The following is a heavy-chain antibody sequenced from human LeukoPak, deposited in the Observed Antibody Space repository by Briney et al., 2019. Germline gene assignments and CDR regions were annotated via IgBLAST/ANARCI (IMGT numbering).Heavy chain of an antibody. CDR1: GFPFSSYW. Sequence: PGESLRLSCVVSGFPFSSYWMGWARQALGKGLEWVANIQGDGGLQWYVDSVRGRFTISRDNARNSLYLQMNSLRAEDTAIYYCAFLVREPQQWGQGTLVTVSS. J-gene: IGHJ1*01. CDR3: AFLVREPQQ. V-gene: IGHV3-7*01. D-gene: IGHD3-10*02. CDR2: IQGDGGLQ.